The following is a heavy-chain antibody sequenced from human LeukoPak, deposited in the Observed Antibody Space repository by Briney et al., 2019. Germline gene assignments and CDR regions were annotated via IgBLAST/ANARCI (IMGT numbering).Heavy chain of an antibody. CDR3: AKTTAGHSSGRDPGWPVDY. CDR1: GFTFGSYA. D-gene: IGHD6-19*01. J-gene: IGHJ4*02. CDR2: ISGSGGST. V-gene: IGHV3-23*01. Sequence: GGSLRLSRAASGFTFGSYAMTWVRQAPGKGLEWVSHISGSGGSTYHADSVKGRFTISRDNSKNTVYLQMNSLRAEDTAVYYCAKTTAGHSSGRDPGWPVDYWGQVTLVTVSS.